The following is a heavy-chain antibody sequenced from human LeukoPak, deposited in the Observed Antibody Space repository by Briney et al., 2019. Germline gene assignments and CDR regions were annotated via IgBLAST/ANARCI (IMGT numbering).Heavy chain of an antibody. CDR2: IIPIFGTA. V-gene: IGHV1-69*05. CDR1: GGTFSSYA. Sequence: SVKVSCKASGGTFSSYAISWVRQAPGQGLEWMGRIIPIFGTANYAQKFQGRVTITTDEPTSTAYMELSSLRSEDTAVYYCIYRSSGWHDYWGQGTLVTVSS. J-gene: IGHJ4*02. D-gene: IGHD6-19*01. CDR3: IYRSSGWHDY.